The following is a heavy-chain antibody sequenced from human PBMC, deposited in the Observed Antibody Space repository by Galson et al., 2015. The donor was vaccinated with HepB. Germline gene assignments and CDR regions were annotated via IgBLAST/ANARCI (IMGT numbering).Heavy chain of an antibody. Sequence: LSLTCTVSGGSISSSSYYWGWIRQPPGKGLEWIGSIYYSGSTYYNPSLKSRVTISVDTSKNQFSLKLSSVTAADTAVYYCARQQLGFDPWGQGTLVTVSS. J-gene: IGHJ5*02. CDR2: IYYSGST. D-gene: IGHD6-6*01. CDR3: ARQQLGFDP. CDR1: GGSISSSSYY. V-gene: IGHV4-39*01.